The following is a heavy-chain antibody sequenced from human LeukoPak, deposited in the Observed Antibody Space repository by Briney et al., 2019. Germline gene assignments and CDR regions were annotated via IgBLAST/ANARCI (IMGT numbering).Heavy chain of an antibody. CDR1: GFSFSSYA. D-gene: IGHD1-26*01. V-gene: IGHV3-23*01. CDR3: AKCIVGTLWTMDV. J-gene: IGHJ6*03. CDR2: ISGSGGST. Sequence: PGGSLRLSCAASGFSFSSYAMSWVRQAPGRGLEWVSVISGSGGSTYYSDSVKGRFTISRDNSKNTLYLQMNSLRAEDTAVYYCAKCIVGTLWTMDVWGKGTTVTLSS.